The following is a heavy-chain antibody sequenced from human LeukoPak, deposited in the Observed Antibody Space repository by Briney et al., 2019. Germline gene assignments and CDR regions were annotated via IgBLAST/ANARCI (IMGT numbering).Heavy chain of an antibody. CDR2: IKQDGSEK. D-gene: IGHD3-9*01. J-gene: IGHJ4*02. CDR1: GFTFSRFW. V-gene: IGHV3-7*01. CDR3: ASDFDYDILTGYLIDY. Sequence: PGGSLRLSCAASGFTFSRFWMSWVRQAPGKGLEWVANIKQDGSEKYYVESVKGRFTISRDNAKNSLYLQMNSLRAEDTAVYYCASDFDYDILTGYLIDYWGQGTLVTVSS.